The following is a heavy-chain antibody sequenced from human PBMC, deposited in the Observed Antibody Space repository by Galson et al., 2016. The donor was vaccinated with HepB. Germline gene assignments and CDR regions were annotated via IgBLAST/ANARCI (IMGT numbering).Heavy chain of an antibody. J-gene: IGHJ2*01. CDR1: GFTFSSYD. D-gene: IGHD6-6*01. V-gene: IGHV3-13*04. Sequence: SLRLSCAASGFTFSSYDMHWVRQATGKGLEWVSTIGTAGDTYYPGSVKGRFTLSRANAKNSLYLQMNSLRAGDTAVYYCARGAARPGDWYFDLWGRGTLSLSPQ. CDR2: IGTAGDT. CDR3: ARGAARPGDWYFDL.